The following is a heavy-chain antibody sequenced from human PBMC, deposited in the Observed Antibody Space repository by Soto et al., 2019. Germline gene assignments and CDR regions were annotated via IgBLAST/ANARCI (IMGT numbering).Heavy chain of an antibody. J-gene: IGHJ6*03. Sequence: QVQLQESGPGLVKPSETLSLTCTVSGGSISPYYWSWIRQPPGKGLEWIGYVYYSGNTNYNPSLESRVTISVDTSRNRFSLNRTSATAADTAVYYCARKGAAASYAHYYMDVWGRGTAVTVSS. CDR3: ARKGAAASYAHYYMDV. D-gene: IGHD6-13*01. V-gene: IGHV4-59*01. CDR1: GGSISPYY. CDR2: VYYSGNT.